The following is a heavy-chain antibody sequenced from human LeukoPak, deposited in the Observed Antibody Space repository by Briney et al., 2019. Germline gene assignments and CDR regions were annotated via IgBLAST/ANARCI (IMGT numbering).Heavy chain of an antibody. D-gene: IGHD1-26*01. CDR2: IHSDGRRK. CDR1: GFTFNNFA. Sequence: QPGGSLRLSCAASGFTFNNFAIHWVRQAPGKGPEWVAVIHSDGRRKYYADSLKGRFTISRDNSKNTLYLQMNSLRSEDTALYYCAKDLDGSYCVDFWGQGTPVTVSS. V-gene: IGHV3-30*02. J-gene: IGHJ4*02. CDR3: AKDLDGSYCVDF.